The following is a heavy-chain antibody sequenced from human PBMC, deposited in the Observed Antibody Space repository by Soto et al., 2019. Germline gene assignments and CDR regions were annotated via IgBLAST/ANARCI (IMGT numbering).Heavy chain of an antibody. J-gene: IGHJ6*02. V-gene: IGHV5-10-1*01. CDR2: IDPSDSYT. Sequence: GESLKISCKGSGYSFTSYWISWVRQMPGKGLEWMGRIDPSDSYTNYSPSFQGHVTISADKSISTAYLQWSSLKASDTAMYYCARRGIGSLHYYGMDVWGQGTTVTVS. D-gene: IGHD3-16*01. CDR3: ARRGIGSLHYYGMDV. CDR1: GYSFTSYW.